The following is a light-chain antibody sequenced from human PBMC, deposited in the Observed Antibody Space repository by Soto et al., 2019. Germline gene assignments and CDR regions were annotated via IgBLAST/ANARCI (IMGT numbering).Light chain of an antibody. CDR1: QRVSNH. Sequence: TVMTQSPVTLSVSPGDTATLSYRASQRVSNHFAWYQQNPGQAPRILSYAASTRAAGVPVRFSGSGSETEFTLTIRSLQSEDFALYYCHQYNNWTWTFGQGTKVDI. CDR2: AAS. V-gene: IGKV3-15*01. CDR3: HQYNNWTWT. J-gene: IGKJ1*01.